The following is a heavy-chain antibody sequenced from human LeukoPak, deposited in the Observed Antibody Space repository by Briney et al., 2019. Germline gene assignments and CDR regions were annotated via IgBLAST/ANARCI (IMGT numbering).Heavy chain of an antibody. CDR2: IYYSGST. CDR1: GGSISSYY. J-gene: IGHJ5*02. V-gene: IGHV4-59*01. Sequence: PSETLSLTCTVSGGSISSYYWSWIRQPPGKGLEWIGYIYYSGSTNYNPSLKSRVTISVDTSKNQFSLKLSSVTAADTAVYYCARVTSNSGSRSVKWFDPWGQGTLVTVSS. D-gene: IGHD3-22*01. CDR3: ARVTSNSGSRSVKWFDP.